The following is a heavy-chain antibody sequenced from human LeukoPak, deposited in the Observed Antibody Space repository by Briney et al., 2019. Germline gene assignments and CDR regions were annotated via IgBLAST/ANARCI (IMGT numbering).Heavy chain of an antibody. V-gene: IGHV4-59*08. CDR3: AGHDGSTWDAFDI. CDR2: IYYSGTT. J-gene: IGHJ3*02. CDR1: GGSINSYY. Sequence: SETLSLTCTVSGGSINSYYWNWIRQPPGKGLEWIGYIYYSGTTNYNPSLKSRVIISVDTSKNQFSLKLSSVTAADTAVYYCAGHDGSTWDAFDIWGQGTMVTVSS. D-gene: IGHD5-24*01.